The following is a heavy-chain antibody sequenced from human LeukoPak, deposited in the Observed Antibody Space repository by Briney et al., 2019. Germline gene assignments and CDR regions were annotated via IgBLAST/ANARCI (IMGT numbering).Heavy chain of an antibody. CDR3: ARGGIAAAGPYYYYYMDV. J-gene: IGHJ6*03. D-gene: IGHD6-13*01. Sequence: PSETLSLTCTVSGGSISSYYWSWLRQRPGKGLEWIGYIYYSGSTNYNPSLKSRVTISVDTSENQFSLKLSSVTAADTAVYYCARGGIAAAGPYYYYYMDVWGKGTTVTVSS. V-gene: IGHV4-59*01. CDR1: GGSISSYY. CDR2: IYYSGST.